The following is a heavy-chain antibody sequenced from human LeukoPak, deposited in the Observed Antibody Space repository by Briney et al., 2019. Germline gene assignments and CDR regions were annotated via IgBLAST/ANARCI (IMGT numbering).Heavy chain of an antibody. CDR2: MNPNSGNT. Sequence: ASVKVSCKASGYTFASYGINWVRQATGQGLEWMGWMNPNSGNTGYAQKFQGRVTITRNTSISTAYMELSSLRSEDTAVYYCARADYDFWSGYYYNWFDPWGQGTLVTVSS. V-gene: IGHV1-8*03. J-gene: IGHJ5*02. D-gene: IGHD3-3*01. CDR3: ARADYDFWSGYYYNWFDP. CDR1: GYTFASYG.